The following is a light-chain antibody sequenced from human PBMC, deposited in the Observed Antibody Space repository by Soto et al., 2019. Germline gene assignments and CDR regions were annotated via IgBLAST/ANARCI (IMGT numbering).Light chain of an antibody. CDR1: QNIKSNY. CDR2: GAS. CDR3: QQHSHWPPWT. J-gene: IGKJ1*01. Sequence: ESMLTQSPGTLSLSPGERATLSCRVSQNIKSNYLAWYRQNPGQAPRLLIYGASNRAAGVPDRFSGSGSGTDFTLTISNLGPEDFAVYYCQQHSHWPPWTFGQGTKVDIK. V-gene: IGKV3D-20*02.